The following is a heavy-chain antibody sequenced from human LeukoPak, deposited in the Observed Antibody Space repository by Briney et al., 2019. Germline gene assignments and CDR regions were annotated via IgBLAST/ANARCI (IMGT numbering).Heavy chain of an antibody. D-gene: IGHD2-15*01. J-gene: IGHJ4*02. CDR1: GYTFTGYY. CDR2: INPNSGGT. CDR3: ARDICSGGSCYSPTFDY. Sequence: ASVKVSCKASGYTFTGYYMHWVRQAPGQGLEWMGWINPNSGGTNYAQKFQGRVTMTRDTSISTAYMELSRLRSDDTAVYYCARDICSGGSCYSPTFDYWGQGTLDTVSS. V-gene: IGHV1-2*02.